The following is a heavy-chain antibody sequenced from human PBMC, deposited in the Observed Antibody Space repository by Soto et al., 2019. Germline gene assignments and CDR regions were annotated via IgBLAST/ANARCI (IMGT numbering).Heavy chain of an antibody. J-gene: IGHJ6*02. Sequence: SETLSLTCTVSGGSISSCDYYWSWIRQPPGKGLEWIGYIYYSGSTYYNPSLKSRVTISVDTSKNQFSLKLSSVTAADTAVYYCASGYSGYEGYYYYGMDVWGQGTTVTVSS. V-gene: IGHV4-30-4*01. CDR3: ASGYSGYEGYYYYGMDV. CDR1: GGSISSCDYY. D-gene: IGHD5-12*01. CDR2: IYYSGST.